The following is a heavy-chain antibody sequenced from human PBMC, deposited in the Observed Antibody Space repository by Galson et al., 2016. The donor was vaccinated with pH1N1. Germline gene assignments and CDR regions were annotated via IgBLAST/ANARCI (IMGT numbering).Heavy chain of an antibody. V-gene: IGHV3-48*03. J-gene: IGHJ4*02. CDR1: GVPFNTYW. Sequence: SLRLSCAASGVPFNTYWMNWFRQAPGKGLEWVSYINGSSGTIRNYADAVKGRFTISRDNAKNSLFLQMNSLRVEDTAIYYCARGNPVPDWGRGTLVTVSS. CDR2: INGSSGTIR. D-gene: IGHD6-6*01. CDR3: ARGNPVPD.